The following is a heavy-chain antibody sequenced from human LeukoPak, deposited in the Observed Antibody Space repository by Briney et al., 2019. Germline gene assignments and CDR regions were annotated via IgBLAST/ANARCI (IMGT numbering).Heavy chain of an antibody. D-gene: IGHD3-22*01. V-gene: IGHV4-39*01. Sequence: PSVTLSLTCTIFGDSVSRSDSYWDWIRQPPGKGREWIGTIYYSGRTYYSPSLKSRVTLSVDMSNNQFSLTLSSVTAADTALYFCASRRYYDSSGYLEWGQGTLVTVSS. CDR2: IYYSGRT. CDR3: ASRRYYDSSGYLE. J-gene: IGHJ1*01. CDR1: GDSVSRSDSY.